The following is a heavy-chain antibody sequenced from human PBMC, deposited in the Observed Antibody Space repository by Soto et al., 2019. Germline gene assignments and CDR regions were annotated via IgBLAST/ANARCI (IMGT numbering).Heavy chain of an antibody. Sequence: SVKVSCKASGGTFSSYAISWVRQGPGQGLEWMGGIIPIFGTANYAQKFQGRVTITADESTSTAYMELSSLRSEDTAVYYCARAYYDSFVYDAFDIWGQGTMVTVSS. D-gene: IGHD3-22*01. V-gene: IGHV1-69*13. CDR3: ARAYYDSFVYDAFDI. J-gene: IGHJ3*02. CDR2: IIPIFGTA. CDR1: GGTFSSYA.